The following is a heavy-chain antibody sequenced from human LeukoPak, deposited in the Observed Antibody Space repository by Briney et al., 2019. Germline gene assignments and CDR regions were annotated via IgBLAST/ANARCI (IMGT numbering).Heavy chain of an antibody. CDR3: ARSTVTYAPNYGMDV. Sequence: GGSLRLSCAASGFTFSSYAMSWVRQAPGKGLEWVSAISGSGGSTYYADSVKGGFTISRDNSKNTLYLKMNSLKTEDTAVYYCARSTVTYAPNYGMDVWGQGTTVTVSS. CDR1: GFTFSSYA. J-gene: IGHJ6*02. D-gene: IGHD4-17*01. CDR2: ISGSGGST. V-gene: IGHV3-23*01.